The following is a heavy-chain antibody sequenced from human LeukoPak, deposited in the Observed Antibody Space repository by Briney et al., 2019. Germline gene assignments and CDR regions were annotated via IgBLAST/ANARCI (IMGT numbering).Heavy chain of an antibody. CDR3: ARTYCSSTSCYNRGYYYYYYMDV. CDR2: ICTSGST. Sequence: PSETLSLTCTVSGGSISSYYWSWIRQPAGKGLEWIGRICTSGSTNYNPSLKSRVTMSVDTSKNQFSLKLSSVTAADTAVYYCARTYCSSTSCYNRGYYYYYYMDVWGKGTTVTVSS. D-gene: IGHD2-2*02. CDR1: GGSISSYY. J-gene: IGHJ6*03. V-gene: IGHV4-4*07.